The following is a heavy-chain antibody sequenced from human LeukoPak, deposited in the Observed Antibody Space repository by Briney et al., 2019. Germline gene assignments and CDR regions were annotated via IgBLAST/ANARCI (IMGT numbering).Heavy chain of an antibody. V-gene: IGHV4-34*01. Sequence: SETLSLTCTVSGGSISAYYWTWIWQPPGKGLEWIGEINHSGSTNYNPSLKSRVTISVDTSKNQFSLKLSSVTAADTAVYYCARGREGIRGHYFDYWGQGTLVTVSS. CDR3: ARGREGIRGHYFDY. J-gene: IGHJ4*02. CDR1: GGSISAYY. CDR2: INHSGST. D-gene: IGHD3-3*02.